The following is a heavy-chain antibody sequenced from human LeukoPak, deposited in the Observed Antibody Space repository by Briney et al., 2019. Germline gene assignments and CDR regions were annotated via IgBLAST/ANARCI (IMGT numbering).Heavy chain of an antibody. CDR3: AGDLITMVRGVRDAFDI. CDR2: ISSSSSYI. D-gene: IGHD3-10*01. J-gene: IGHJ3*02. Sequence: GGSLRLSCAASGFTFSSYSMNWVRQAPGKGLEWVSSISSSSSYIYYADSVKGRFTISRDNAKNSLYLQMNSLRAEDTAVYYCAGDLITMVRGVRDAFDIWGQGTMVTVSS. CDR1: GFTFSSYS. V-gene: IGHV3-21*01.